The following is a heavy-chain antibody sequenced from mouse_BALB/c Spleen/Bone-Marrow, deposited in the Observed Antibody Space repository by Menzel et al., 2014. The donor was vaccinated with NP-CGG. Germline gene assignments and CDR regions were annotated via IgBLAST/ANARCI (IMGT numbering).Heavy chain of an antibody. Sequence: EVQRVESGAELAKPGASVKLSCTASGFNIKDTYMHWVKQRPEQGLEWIGRIDPANGNTKYDPKFQGKATITADTSSNTAYLQLSSLTSEDTAVYYCARDSPYAMDYWGQGTSVTVSS. CDR3: ARDSPYAMDY. J-gene: IGHJ4*01. V-gene: IGHV14-3*02. CDR2: IDPANGNT. CDR1: GFNIKDTY.